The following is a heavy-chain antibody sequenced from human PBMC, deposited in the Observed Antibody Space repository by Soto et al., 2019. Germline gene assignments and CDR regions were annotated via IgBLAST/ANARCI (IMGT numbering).Heavy chain of an antibody. D-gene: IGHD2-2*01. J-gene: IGHJ5*02. V-gene: IGHV4-39*01. CDR3: ARLGCSSTSCYVDPLPSWFDP. CDR1: GGSISSSSYY. Sequence: PSETLSLTCTVSGGSISSSSYYWGWIRQPPGKGLEWIGSIYYSGSTYYNPSLKSRVTISVDTSKNQFSLKLSSVTAADTAVYYCARLGCSSTSCYVDPLPSWFDPWGQGTLVTVCS. CDR2: IYYSGST.